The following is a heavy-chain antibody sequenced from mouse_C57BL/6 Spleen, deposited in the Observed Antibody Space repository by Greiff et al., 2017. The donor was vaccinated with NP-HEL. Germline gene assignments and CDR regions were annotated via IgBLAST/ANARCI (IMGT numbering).Heavy chain of an antibody. D-gene: IGHD2-3*01. CDR2: ISDGGSYT. CDR1: GFTFSSYA. V-gene: IGHV5-4*01. Sequence: EVQRVESGGGLVKPGGSLKLSCAASGFTFSSYAMSWVRQTPEKRLEWVATISDGGSYTYYPDNVKGRFTISRDNAKNNLYLQMSHLKSEDTAMYYCASVDGYYLAWFAYWGQGTLVTVSA. J-gene: IGHJ3*01. CDR3: ASVDGYYLAWFAY.